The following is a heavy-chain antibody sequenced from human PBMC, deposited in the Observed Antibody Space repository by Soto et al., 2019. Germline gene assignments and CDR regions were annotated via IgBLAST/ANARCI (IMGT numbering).Heavy chain of an antibody. D-gene: IGHD6-19*01. CDR3: GLWLVLSYYYYSMDV. CDR1: GYTCTSYG. J-gene: IGHJ6*02. CDR2: ISPYNGKT. V-gene: IGHV1-18*01. Sequence: GASVKLTCNASGYTCTSYGISWVRQAPGQGLEWMGWISPYNGKTSYAQRLQGRVTMTTDTSTSTAYMELRSLRSDDTAVYYCGLWLVLSYYYYSMDVWGQGTTVTVSS.